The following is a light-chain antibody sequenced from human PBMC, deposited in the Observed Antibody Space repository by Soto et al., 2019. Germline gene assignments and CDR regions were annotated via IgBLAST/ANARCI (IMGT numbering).Light chain of an antibody. CDR2: DVS. CDR3: SSYTTSSTVV. J-gene: IGLJ2*01. V-gene: IGLV2-14*01. CDR1: SSDVGGYNY. Sequence: QSALTQPASVSGSPVQSITISCTGTSSDVGGYNYVSWYQQHPGKAPKLTIYDVSNRPSGVSNRFSGSKSGNTASLTISGLQAEDEADYFCSSYTTSSTVVFGGGTKVTVL.